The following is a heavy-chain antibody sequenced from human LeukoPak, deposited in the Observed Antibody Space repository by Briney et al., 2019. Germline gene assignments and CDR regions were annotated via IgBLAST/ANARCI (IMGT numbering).Heavy chain of an antibody. J-gene: IGHJ3*02. CDR1: GGSFSGYY. Sequence: PSETLSLTCAVYGGSFSGYYWSWIRQPPGKGLEWIGEINHSGSTNYNPSLKSRVTISVDTSKNQFSLKLSSVTAADTAVYYCARVPWIQLWLHAFDIWGQGTMVTVSS. CDR3: ARVPWIQLWLHAFDI. CDR2: INHSGST. V-gene: IGHV4-34*01. D-gene: IGHD5-18*01.